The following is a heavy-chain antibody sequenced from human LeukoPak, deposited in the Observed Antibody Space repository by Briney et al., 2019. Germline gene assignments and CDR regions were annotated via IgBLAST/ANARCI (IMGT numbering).Heavy chain of an antibody. CDR1: GFTLSTYW. V-gene: IGHV3-7*04. CDR3: AREMDFDY. Sequence: PGRSLRLSCAAPGFTLSTYWMSWVRQAPGKGLEWVANIKPDGSEGSYVDSVKGRFTISRDNADNSLYLQMNSLRAEDTAVYYCAREMDFDYWGQGTLVTVSS. J-gene: IGHJ4*02. D-gene: IGHD2-8*01. CDR2: IKPDGSEG.